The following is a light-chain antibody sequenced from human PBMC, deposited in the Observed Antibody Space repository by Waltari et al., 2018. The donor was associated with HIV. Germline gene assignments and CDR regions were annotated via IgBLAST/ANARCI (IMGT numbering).Light chain of an antibody. CDR3: CSYAGSNTYL. V-gene: IGLV2-23*02. Sequence: QSALTQPASVSGFPGQSITISCTGSSRDVGSYNYVSWYQQHPGKAPTLLIYDVSKRPSGVSKRFSGSKSGNTASLTISGLQAEDEADYYCCSYAGSNTYLFGTGTEVTVL. CDR1: SRDVGSYNY. CDR2: DVS. J-gene: IGLJ1*01.